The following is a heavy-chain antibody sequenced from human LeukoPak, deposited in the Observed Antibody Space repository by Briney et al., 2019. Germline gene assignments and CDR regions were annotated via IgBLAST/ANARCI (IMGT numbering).Heavy chain of an antibody. J-gene: IGHJ1*01. Sequence: GASVRVSCKASGYTFTGYYMHWVRQAPGQGLEWMGWISAYNGNTNYAQKLQGRVTMTTDTSTSTAYMELRSLRSDDTAFYYCARDDYDSSAPFYFQHWGQGTLVTVSS. V-gene: IGHV1-18*01. CDR3: ARDDYDSSAPFYFQH. CDR2: ISAYNGNT. D-gene: IGHD3-22*01. CDR1: GYTFTGYY.